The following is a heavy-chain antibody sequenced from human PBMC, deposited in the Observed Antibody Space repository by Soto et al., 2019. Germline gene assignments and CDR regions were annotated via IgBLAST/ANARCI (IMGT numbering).Heavy chain of an antibody. CDR3: ARYSGYGYYFDY. J-gene: IGHJ4*02. CDR2: IIPILGIA. Sequence: ASVKPSCKACRGTLGSCSRSWVRQSPGQGLEWMGRIIPILGIANYAQKFQGRVTITADKSTSTAYMELSSLRSEDTAVYYCARYSGYGYYFDYWGQGTLVTVSS. CDR1: RGTLGSCS. D-gene: IGHD5-12*01. V-gene: IGHV1-69*02.